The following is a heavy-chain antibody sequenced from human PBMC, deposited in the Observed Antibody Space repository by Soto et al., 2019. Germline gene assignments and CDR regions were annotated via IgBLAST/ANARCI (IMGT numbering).Heavy chain of an antibody. CDR3: ATYDFWSGLFDY. D-gene: IGHD3-3*01. CDR1: RASITDAKW. V-gene: IGHV4-4*02. CDR2: IYHTGST. J-gene: IGHJ4*02. Sequence: QVQLLESGPGLVKPSWTLSLTCAVSRASITDAKWWSWVREAPGKGLEWIGEIYHTGSTSYNPSLTSRVTISVDKSNNQSLLKWRPVTAADTAVYYCATYDFWSGLFDYWGQGILVTVSP.